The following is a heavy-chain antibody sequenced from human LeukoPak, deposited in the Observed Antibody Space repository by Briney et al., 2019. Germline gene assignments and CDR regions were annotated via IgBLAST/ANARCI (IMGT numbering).Heavy chain of an antibody. Sequence: KNGESLKISCKGSGYSFTSYWIGWVRQMPGKGLEWMGIIYPGDSDTRYSPSFQGQVTISADKSISTAYLQWSSLKASDTAMYYCARSAAQLYNWFDPWGQGTLVTVSS. J-gene: IGHJ5*02. CDR3: ARSAAQLYNWFDP. V-gene: IGHV5-51*01. CDR2: IYPGDSDT. D-gene: IGHD2-2*01. CDR1: GYSFTSYW.